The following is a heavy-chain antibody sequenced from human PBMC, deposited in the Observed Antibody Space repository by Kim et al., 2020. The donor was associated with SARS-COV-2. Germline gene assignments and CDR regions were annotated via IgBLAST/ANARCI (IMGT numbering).Heavy chain of an antibody. CDR2: IYSGGST. CDR3: ARDSY. Sequence: IYSGGSTYYADSVKGRFTIARPNSTNTLYLQMNSLRAEDTAVYYCARDSYWGQGTLVTVSS. J-gene: IGHJ4*02. V-gene: IGHV3-53*04.